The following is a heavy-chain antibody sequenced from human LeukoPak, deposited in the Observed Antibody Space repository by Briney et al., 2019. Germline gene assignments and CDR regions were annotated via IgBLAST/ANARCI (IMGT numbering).Heavy chain of an antibody. V-gene: IGHV4-30-4*08. CDR1: GGSIRSGDYH. J-gene: IGHJ4*02. CDR2: IYYSGST. Sequence: SQTLSLTRTVSGGSIRSGDYHWSGIRQPPGKGLEWIGYIYYSGSTNYNPSLKSRVTISVDTSKNQFSLKLSSVTAADTAVYFFARKTAYDILTGYAPWYFDYWGQGTLVTVSS. D-gene: IGHD3-9*01. CDR3: ARKTAYDILTGYAPWYFDY.